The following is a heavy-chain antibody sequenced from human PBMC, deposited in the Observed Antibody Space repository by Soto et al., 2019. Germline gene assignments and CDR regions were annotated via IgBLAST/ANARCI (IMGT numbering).Heavy chain of an antibody. V-gene: IGHV1-46*01. CDR1: GYAFTNQY. CDR3: AIDWAAAGPFDY. D-gene: IGHD6-13*01. J-gene: IGHJ4*02. CDR2: INPLGGST. Sequence: ASVKVSCKASGYAFTNQYMHWVRQAPGQGLEWMGIINPLGGSTNYAEKFQGRVTMTRDTSTSTVYMELSSLRFDDAAVYYCAIDWAAAGPFDYWGQGTLVTVSS.